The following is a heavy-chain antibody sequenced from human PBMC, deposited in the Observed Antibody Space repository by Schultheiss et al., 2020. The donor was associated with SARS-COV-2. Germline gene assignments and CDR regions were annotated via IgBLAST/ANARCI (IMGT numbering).Heavy chain of an antibody. V-gene: IGHV3-21*01. CDR3: ARAPYSSGWYVDAFDY. CDR1: GFTFSSYS. Sequence: GGSLRLSCAASGFTFSSYSMNWVRQAPGKGLEWVSSISSSSSYIYYADSVKGRFTISRDNAKNSLYLQMNSLRAEDTAVYYCARAPYSSGWYVDAFDYWGQGTLVTVSS. J-gene: IGHJ4*02. CDR2: ISSSSSYI. D-gene: IGHD6-19*01.